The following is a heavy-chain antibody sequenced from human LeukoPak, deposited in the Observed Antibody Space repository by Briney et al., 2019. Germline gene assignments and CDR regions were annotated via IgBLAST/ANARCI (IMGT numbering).Heavy chain of an antibody. CDR2: IIPIFGTA. J-gene: IGHJ3*02. CDR1: GYTFTSYA. CDR3: ARSITMIVVEAFDI. V-gene: IGHV1-69*13. D-gene: IGHD3-22*01. Sequence: GASVKVSCKASGYTFTSYAMNWVRQAPGQGLEWMGGIIPIFGTANYAQKFQGRVTITADESTSTAYMELSSLRSEDTAVYYCARSITMIVVEAFDIWGQGTMVTVSS.